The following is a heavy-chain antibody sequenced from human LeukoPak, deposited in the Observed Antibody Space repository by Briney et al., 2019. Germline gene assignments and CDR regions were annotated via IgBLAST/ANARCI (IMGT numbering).Heavy chain of an antibody. Sequence: SETLSLTCTVSGGSNSSYYWSWIRQPPGKGLEWIGYIYYSGSTNYNPSLKSRVTISVDTSKNQFSLKLSSVTVADTAIYYCARGEGATVPQVGKNWFDPWGQGTRVTVSS. J-gene: IGHJ5*02. CDR3: ARGEGATVPQVGKNWFDP. D-gene: IGHD1-26*01. V-gene: IGHV4-59*12. CDR1: GGSNSSYY. CDR2: IYYSGST.